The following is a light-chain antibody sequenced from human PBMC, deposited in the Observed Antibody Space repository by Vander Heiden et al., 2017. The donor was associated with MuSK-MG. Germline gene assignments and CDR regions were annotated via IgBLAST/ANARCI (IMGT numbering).Light chain of an antibody. CDR2: GAS. CDR3: QRYATSPWT. CDR1: QSVRSSY. Sequence: EIVLTQSPGTLSLSPGERATLSCRASQSVRSSYLAWYQQKPGQAPRLLIYGASSRATGIPDRFSGSGSGTDFTVTISRLEPEDFAVYYCQRYATSPWTFGQGTKVEIK. V-gene: IGKV3-20*01. J-gene: IGKJ1*01.